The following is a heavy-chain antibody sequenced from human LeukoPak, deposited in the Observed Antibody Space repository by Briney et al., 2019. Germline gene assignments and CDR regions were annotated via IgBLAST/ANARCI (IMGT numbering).Heavy chain of an antibody. CDR1: GGSISPYY. D-gene: IGHD1-1*01. CDR3: VRVTPGTIDY. J-gene: IGHJ4*02. CDR2: ISYTGDT. Sequence: SETLSLTCTVSGGSISPYYWGWIRQPPGKGLEWIGYISYTGDTNYIPSFKSRVTISVDTSENQFSLKLSSVTTADTAVYYCVRVTPGTIDYWGQGTLVTVS. V-gene: IGHV4-59*01.